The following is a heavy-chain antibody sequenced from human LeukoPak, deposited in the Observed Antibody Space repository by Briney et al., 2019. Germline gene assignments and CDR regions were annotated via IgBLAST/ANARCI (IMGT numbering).Heavy chain of an antibody. CDR2: INPSVGST. V-gene: IGHV1-46*01. J-gene: IGHJ4*02. Sequence: GASVKVSCKASRYTFTSYYMHWVRQAPGQGLEWMGIINPSVGSTSHAQKFQGRVTMTRDMSTSTVYMELSSVRSEDRAVYCCARELSSSSRLLDSWGQGTLVTVSS. D-gene: IGHD6-6*01. CDR1: RYTFTSYY. CDR3: ARELSSSSRLLDS.